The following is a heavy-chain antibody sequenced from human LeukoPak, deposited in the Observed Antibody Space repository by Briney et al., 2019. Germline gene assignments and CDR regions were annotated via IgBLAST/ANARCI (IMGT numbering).Heavy chain of an antibody. Sequence: PSETLSLTCAVSGGSISSYYWSWVRQPPGKGLEWIGHIYYSGSTTYNPSLRSRVTISVDTSKNQFSLKLSSVTAADTAVYYCARHETGGSYPLDYWGQGALVTVSS. V-gene: IGHV4-59*08. CDR2: IYYSGST. J-gene: IGHJ4*02. CDR1: GGSISSYY. D-gene: IGHD1-26*01. CDR3: ARHETGGSYPLDY.